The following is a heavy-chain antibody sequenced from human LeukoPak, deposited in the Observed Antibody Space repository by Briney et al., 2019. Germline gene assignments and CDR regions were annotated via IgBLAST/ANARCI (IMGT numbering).Heavy chain of an antibody. CDR3: AKLVVAGLSVDF. CDR1: VASISSTTYS. CDR2: FNYGDTT. J-gene: IGHJ4*02. Sequence: NSSETLSLTCTVSVASISSTTYSWGWIRQPPGGGLEWLGCFNYGDTTYYNPSLKRRVTISVDTSMNQFSLRLTSVTAADTAVYFCAKLVVAGLSVDFWGQGTLVAVSS. V-gene: IGHV4-39*01. D-gene: IGHD6-19*01.